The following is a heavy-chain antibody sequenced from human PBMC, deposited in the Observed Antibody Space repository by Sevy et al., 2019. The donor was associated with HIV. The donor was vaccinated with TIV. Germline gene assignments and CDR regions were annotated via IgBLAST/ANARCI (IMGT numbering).Heavy chain of an antibody. CDR1: GYTFTGYY. CDR2: INPNSGGT. D-gene: IGHD6-19*01. V-gene: IGHV1-2*06. J-gene: IGHJ4*02. Sequence: ASVKVSCEASGYTFTGYYMHWVRQAPGQGLEWMGRINPNSGGTNYAQKFQGRVTMTRDTSISTAYMELSRLRSDDTAVYHCAIDSSGIYDYWGQGTLVTVSS. CDR3: AIDSSGIYDY.